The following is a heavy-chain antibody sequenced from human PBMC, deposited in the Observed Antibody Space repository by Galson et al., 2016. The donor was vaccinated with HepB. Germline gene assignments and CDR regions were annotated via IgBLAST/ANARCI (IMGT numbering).Heavy chain of an antibody. CDR1: RFTFTNSA. D-gene: IGHD3-16*02. Sequence: SVKVSCKASRFTFTNSAVQWVRQARGQPLEWLGWIVLGSGNTEYAQKVQQRITITSDRSTSTVYMDLSSLRSEDTAVYYCATEAPGRNYDYVGGTHRYSAVYIWGQGTMVTVSS. CDR2: IVLGSGNT. J-gene: IGHJ3*02. CDR3: ATEAPGRNYDYVGGTHRYSAVYI. V-gene: IGHV1-58*01.